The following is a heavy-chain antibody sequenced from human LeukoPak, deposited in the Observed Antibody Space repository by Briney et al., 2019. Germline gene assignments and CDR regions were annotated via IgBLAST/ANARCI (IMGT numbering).Heavy chain of an antibody. D-gene: IGHD6-13*01. J-gene: IGHJ6*03. CDR3: ARAENGYSSSWSYNYYYYMDV. CDR2: ISSGSSYI. V-gene: IGHV3-21*01. CDR1: GFTFSSYG. Sequence: PGGSLRLSCAASGFTFSSYGMSWVRQAPGKGLEWVSSISSGSSYIYYADSVKGRFTISRGNAKNSLYLQMNSLRAEDTAVYYCARAENGYSSSWSYNYYYYMDVWGKGTTVTVSS.